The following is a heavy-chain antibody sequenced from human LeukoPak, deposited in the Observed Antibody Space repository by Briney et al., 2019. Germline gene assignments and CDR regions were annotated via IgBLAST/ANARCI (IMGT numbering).Heavy chain of an antibody. J-gene: IGHJ5*02. D-gene: IGHD3-10*01. V-gene: IGHV1-8*01. Sequence: ASVKVSCKASGYTFTNYDINWVPQATGQGLEWMGWMNPNSGNTGYAQKFQGRVTMTRNTSISTAYMELSSLRSDDTAVYYCARSLLVRGVIGFDPWGQGTLVTVSS. CDR1: GYTFTNYD. CDR3: ARSLLVRGVIGFDP. CDR2: MNPNSGNT.